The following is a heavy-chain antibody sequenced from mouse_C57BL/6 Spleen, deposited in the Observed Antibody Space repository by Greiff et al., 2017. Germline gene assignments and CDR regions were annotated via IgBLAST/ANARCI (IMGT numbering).Heavy chain of an antibody. CDR2: IHPNSGST. CDR1: GYTFTSYW. Sequence: QVQLQQPGAELVKPGASVKLSCKASGYTFTSYWMHWVKQRPGQGLEWIGMIHPNSGSTNYNEKFKSKATLTVDKSSSTAYMQLSSLTSEDSAVYYCARYHYGNYVSYFDYWGQGTTLTVSS. D-gene: IGHD2-1*01. J-gene: IGHJ2*01. V-gene: IGHV1-64*01. CDR3: ARYHYGNYVSYFDY.